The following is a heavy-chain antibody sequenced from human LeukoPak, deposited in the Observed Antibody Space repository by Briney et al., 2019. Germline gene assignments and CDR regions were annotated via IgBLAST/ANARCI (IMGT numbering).Heavy chain of an antibody. J-gene: IGHJ3*02. Sequence: SETLSLTCTVSGYSISSGYYWGWIRQPPGKGLEWIGNIYQSGSTYYNPSLKSRVTISVDTSKNQFSLKLSSVTAADTAVYYCARVGGAARGAFDIWGQGTMVTVSS. CDR3: ARVGGAARGAFDI. V-gene: IGHV4-38-2*02. CDR1: GYSISSGYY. CDR2: IYQSGST. D-gene: IGHD1-26*01.